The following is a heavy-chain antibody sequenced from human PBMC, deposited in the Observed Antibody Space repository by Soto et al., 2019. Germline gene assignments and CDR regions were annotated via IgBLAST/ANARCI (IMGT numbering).Heavy chain of an antibody. CDR1: GDSVSSNSAA. Sequence: SQTLSLTCAISGDSVSSNSAAWNWIRQSPSRGLEWLGRTYYRSKWYNDYAVSVKSRITINPDTSKNQFSLQLNSVTPEDTAVYYCARTMIVVVIKSPYYYGMDVWGQGTTVTVS. CDR3: ARTMIVVVIKSPYYYGMDV. J-gene: IGHJ6*02. D-gene: IGHD3-22*01. V-gene: IGHV6-1*01. CDR2: TYYRSKWYN.